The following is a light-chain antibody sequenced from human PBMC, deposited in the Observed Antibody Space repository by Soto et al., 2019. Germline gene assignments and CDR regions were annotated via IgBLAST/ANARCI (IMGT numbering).Light chain of an antibody. V-gene: IGKV3-20*01. CDR3: QHYGSSSWT. CDR1: QSISSSD. Sequence: EIVLTQSPGTLSFSPGERATLSCRASQSISSSDLAWYQHRPGQAPRLLIYAASSRATGIPGRFRGSGSGTDLTLSISRLEPEDFAVYYCQHYGSSSWTFGQGPKVEIK. J-gene: IGKJ1*01. CDR2: AAS.